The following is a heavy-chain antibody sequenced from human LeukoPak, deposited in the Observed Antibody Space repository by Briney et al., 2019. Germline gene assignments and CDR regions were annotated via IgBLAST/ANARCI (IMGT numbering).Heavy chain of an antibody. CDR2: IYSGGST. J-gene: IGHJ4*02. CDR3: ARGLAGYN. Sequence: GGSLRLSCAASGFTVSSNHMSWVRQAPGKGLEWVSVIYSGGSTDYADSVKGRFTISRDNLKNTLYLQMNTLRAEDTAVYYCARGLAGYNWGQGTLVTVSS. D-gene: IGHD1-1*01. CDR1: GFTVSSNH. V-gene: IGHV3-53*01.